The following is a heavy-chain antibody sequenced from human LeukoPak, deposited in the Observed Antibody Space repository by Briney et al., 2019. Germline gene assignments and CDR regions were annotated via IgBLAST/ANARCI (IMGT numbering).Heavy chain of an antibody. Sequence: PSETLSLTCAVYGGSFGGYYWSWIRQPPGKGLEWIGEINHSGSTNYNPSLKSRVTISVDTSKNQFSLKLSSVTAADTAVYYCARKPRTTGTTTHSYYYYYYMDVWGKGTTVTVSS. CDR3: ARKPRTTGTTTHSYYYYYYMDV. J-gene: IGHJ6*03. CDR2: INHSGST. D-gene: IGHD1-1*01. V-gene: IGHV4-34*01. CDR1: GGSFGGYY.